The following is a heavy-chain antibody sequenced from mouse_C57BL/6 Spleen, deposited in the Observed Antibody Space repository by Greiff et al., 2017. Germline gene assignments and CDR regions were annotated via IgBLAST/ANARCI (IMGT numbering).Heavy chain of an antibody. V-gene: IGHV5-6*01. CDR3: ARGDYGSSFDY. J-gene: IGHJ2*01. Sequence: EVQVVESGGDLVKPGGSLKLSCAASGFTFSSYGMSWVRQTPDKRLEWVATISSGGSYTDYPDSVKGRFTISRDNAKNTLYLQMSSLKSEDTAMYYCARGDYGSSFDYWGQGTTLTVSS. D-gene: IGHD1-1*01. CDR2: ISSGGSYT. CDR1: GFTFSSYG.